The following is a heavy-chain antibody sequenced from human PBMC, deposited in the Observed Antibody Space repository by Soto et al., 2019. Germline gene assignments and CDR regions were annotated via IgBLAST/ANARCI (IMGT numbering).Heavy chain of an antibody. V-gene: IGHV1-18*04. J-gene: IGHJ6*02. CDR2: ISAYNGNT. CDR3: ARVRIAVAGPTPCYYYGMDV. D-gene: IGHD6-19*01. CDR1: GHTFTSYG. Sequence: ASVKVSCKASGHTFTSYGISWVRQAPGQGLEWMGWISAYNGNTNYAQKLQGRVTMTTDTSTSTAYMELRSLRSDDTAVYYRARVRIAVAGPTPCYYYGMDVWGQGTTVTVSS.